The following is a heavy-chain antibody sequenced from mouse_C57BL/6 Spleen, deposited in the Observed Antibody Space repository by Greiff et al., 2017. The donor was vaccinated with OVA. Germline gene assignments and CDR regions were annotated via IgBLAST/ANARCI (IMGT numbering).Heavy chain of an antibody. V-gene: IGHV2-5*01. CDR1: GFSLTSYG. D-gene: IGHD1-1*01. CDR2: IWRGGST. J-gene: IGHJ4*01. CDR3: AGVITTVVATRNAMDY. Sequence: QVQLQQSGPGLVQPSQSLSITCTVSGFSLTSYGVHWVRQSPGKGLEWLGVIWRGGSTAYNAAFMSRLSITKDNSKSQVFFKMNSLQADDTAIYYCAGVITTVVATRNAMDYWGQGTSVTVSS.